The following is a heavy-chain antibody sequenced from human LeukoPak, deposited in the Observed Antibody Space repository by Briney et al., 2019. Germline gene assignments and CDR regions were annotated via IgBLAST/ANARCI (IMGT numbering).Heavy chain of an antibody. CDR3: AKVDDSSGYYPQD. Sequence: GGSLRLSCAASGFTSSSYGMHWVRQAPGKGLEWVAIIWYDGSNKYYADSVKGRFTISRDNSKNTLYLQMNSLRAEDTAVYYCAKVDDSSGYYPQDWGQGTLVTVSS. CDR2: IWYDGSNK. J-gene: IGHJ4*02. CDR1: GFTSSSYG. D-gene: IGHD3-22*01. V-gene: IGHV3-33*06.